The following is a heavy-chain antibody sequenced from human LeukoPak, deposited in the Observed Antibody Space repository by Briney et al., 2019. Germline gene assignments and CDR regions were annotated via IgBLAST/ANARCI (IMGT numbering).Heavy chain of an antibody. CDR2: IYTSGST. Sequence: TLSLTCTVSGGSTSSGSYHWSWIRQPAGKGLEWIGRIYTSGSTNYNPSLKSRVTISVDTSKNQFSLKLSSVTAADTAVYYCARESVYDYADDYWGQGTLVTVSS. CDR3: ARESVYDYADDY. D-gene: IGHD3-16*01. V-gene: IGHV4-61*02. J-gene: IGHJ4*02. CDR1: GGSTSSGSYH.